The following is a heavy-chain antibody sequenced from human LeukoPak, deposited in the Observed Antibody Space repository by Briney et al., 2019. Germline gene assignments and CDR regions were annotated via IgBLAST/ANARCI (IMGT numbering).Heavy chain of an antibody. CDR1: GYTFTSYY. J-gene: IGHJ3*02. V-gene: IGHV1-46*01. Sequence: ASVKVSCKASGYTFTSYYMHWVRQAPGQGLEWMGIINPSGGSTSHAQKFQGRVTMTRDTSTSTVYMELSSLRSEDTAVYYCARIVGALRGVAAFDIWGQGTMVTVSS. D-gene: IGHD1-26*01. CDR3: ARIVGALRGVAAFDI. CDR2: INPSGGST.